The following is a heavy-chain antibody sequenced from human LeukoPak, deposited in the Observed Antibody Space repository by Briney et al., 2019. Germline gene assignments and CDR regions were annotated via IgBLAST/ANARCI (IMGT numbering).Heavy chain of an antibody. CDR2: ISGSGGST. Sequence: GGSLRLSCAASGFTFSSYAMSWVRQAPGKGLEWVSAISGSGGSTYYADSVKGRFTISRDNSKNTLYLQMNSLRAEDTAVFYCARTLSSCTGGKCYTSYYYAMDVWGQGTTVTVSS. J-gene: IGHJ6*02. D-gene: IGHD2-15*01. V-gene: IGHV3-23*01. CDR1: GFTFSSYA. CDR3: ARTLSSCTGGKCYTSYYYAMDV.